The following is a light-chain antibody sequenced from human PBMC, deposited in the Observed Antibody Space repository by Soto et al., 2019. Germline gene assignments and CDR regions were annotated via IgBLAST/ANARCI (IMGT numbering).Light chain of an antibody. Sequence: EVVLTQSPGTLSLSPGERATLSCRASQSVASNYLAWYQQRPGQAPRLLIYGASIRATGVPDRFSGGGSWTDFTLTITRLEPEDFAVYYCQQYGTSPLMYTFGQGTKLDIK. V-gene: IGKV3-20*01. CDR1: QSVASNY. CDR3: QQYGTSPLMYT. CDR2: GAS. J-gene: IGKJ2*01.